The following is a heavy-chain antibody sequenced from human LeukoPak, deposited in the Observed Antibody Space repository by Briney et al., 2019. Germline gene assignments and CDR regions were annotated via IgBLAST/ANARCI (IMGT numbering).Heavy chain of an antibody. J-gene: IGHJ4*02. CDR2: ISANNDNT. Sequence: ASVKVSCKASGYTFTNYGISWVRQAPGQGLEWMGWISANNDNTNYGQKLQGRVTMTTDTSTSTAYMELRSLRSDDTAVYYCARDFGGDLWFGDYWGQGTLVTVSS. CDR3: ARDFGGDLWFGDY. V-gene: IGHV1-18*01. CDR1: GYTFTNYG. D-gene: IGHD3-10*01.